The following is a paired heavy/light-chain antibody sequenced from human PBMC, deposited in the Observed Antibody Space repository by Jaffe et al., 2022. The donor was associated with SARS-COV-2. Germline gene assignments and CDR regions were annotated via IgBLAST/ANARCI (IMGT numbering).Light chain of an antibody. Sequence: DIQMTQSPSSLSASVGDRVTITCRASQSISSYLNWYQQKPGKAPKLLIYAASSLQSGVPSRFSGSGSGTDFTLTISSLQPEDFATYYCQQSYSTGFGPGTKVDIK. CDR2: AAS. CDR1: QSISSY. J-gene: IGKJ3*01. V-gene: IGKV1-39*01. CDR3: QQSYSTG.
Heavy chain of an antibody. D-gene: IGHD4-17*01. V-gene: IGHV4-30-4*01. CDR3: ARGVPTVTIPYYFDY. Sequence: QVQLQESGPGLVKPSQTLSLTCTVSGGSISSGDYYWSWIRQPPGKGLEWIGYIYYSGSTYYNPSLKSRVTISVDTSKNQFSLKLSSVTAADTAVYYCARGVPTVTIPYYFDYWGQGTLVTVSS. CDR1: GGSISSGDYY. J-gene: IGHJ4*02. CDR2: IYYSGST.